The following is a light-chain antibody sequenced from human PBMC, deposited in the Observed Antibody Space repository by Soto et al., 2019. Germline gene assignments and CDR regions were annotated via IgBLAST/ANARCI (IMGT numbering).Light chain of an antibody. Sequence: QSALTQPASVSGSPGQSITISCTGTSSDVGGYDYVSWYQQHPGKAPKFMIDEVTNRPSGVSHRFSGSKSGNTASLTISGRQAEDEADYYCSSYTTTSTYVFGTGTKLTVL. J-gene: IGLJ1*01. CDR3: SSYTTTSTYV. CDR2: EVT. CDR1: SSDVGGYDY. V-gene: IGLV2-14*01.